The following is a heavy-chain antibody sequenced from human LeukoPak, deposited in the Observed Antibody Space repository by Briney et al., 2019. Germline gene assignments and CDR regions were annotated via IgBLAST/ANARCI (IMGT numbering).Heavy chain of an antibody. V-gene: IGHV1-69*05. D-gene: IGHD6-19*01. Sequence: ASVKVSCKASGGTFSSYAISWVRQAPGQGLEWMGRIIPIFGTANYAQKFQGSVTITTDESTSIAYMELSSLRSEDTAVYYCARVAFPYSSGWYYFDYWGQGTLVTVSS. CDR1: GGTFSSYA. CDR2: IIPIFGTA. CDR3: ARVAFPYSSGWYYFDY. J-gene: IGHJ4*02.